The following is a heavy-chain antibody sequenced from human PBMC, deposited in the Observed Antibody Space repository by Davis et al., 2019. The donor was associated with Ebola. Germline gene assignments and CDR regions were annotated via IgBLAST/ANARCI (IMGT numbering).Heavy chain of an antibody. V-gene: IGHV3-23*01. CDR1: GFTFSSYA. CDR2: ISGSGGST. CDR3: AKDGRVEGSSYWYFDL. Sequence: GESLKISCAASGFTFSSYATSWVRQAPGKGLEWVSAISGSGGSTYYADSVKGRFTISRDNSKNTLYLQMNSLRAEDTAVYYCAKDGRVEGSSYWYFDLWGRGTLVTVSS. D-gene: IGHD1-26*01. J-gene: IGHJ2*01.